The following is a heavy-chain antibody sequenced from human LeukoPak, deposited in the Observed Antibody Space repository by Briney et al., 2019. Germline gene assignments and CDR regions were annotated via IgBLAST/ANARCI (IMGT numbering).Heavy chain of an antibody. CDR3: ATRTATDGFHWAYDH. D-gene: IGHD5-18*01. V-gene: IGHV3-15*01. J-gene: IGHJ4*02. CDR2: IKSDTDSATT. Sequence: PGGSLRVSCAASGLTFTSAWMSWVRHTPGKGLEWVARIKSDTDSATTDYAAPVKGRFTIPRDNSKNTLYLQMNSLKSEDTAIYYCATRTATDGFHWAYDHWGQGPLVTVSS. CDR1: GLTFTSAW.